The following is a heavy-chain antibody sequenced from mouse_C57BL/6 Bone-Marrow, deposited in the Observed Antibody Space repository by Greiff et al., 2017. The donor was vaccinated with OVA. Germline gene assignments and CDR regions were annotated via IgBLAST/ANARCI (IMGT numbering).Heavy chain of an antibody. J-gene: IGHJ3*01. D-gene: IGHD2-2*01. CDR3: ARSDYYGYDDGAFAY. V-gene: IGHV1-81*01. CDR1: GYTFTSYG. CDR2: IYPRSGNT. Sequence: VQLQESGAELARPGASVKLSCKASGYTFTSYGISWVKQRPGQGLEWIGEIYPRSGNTYYNEKFKGKATLTADKSSSTAYMELRSLTSEDSAVYFCARSDYYGYDDGAFAYWGQGTLVTVSA.